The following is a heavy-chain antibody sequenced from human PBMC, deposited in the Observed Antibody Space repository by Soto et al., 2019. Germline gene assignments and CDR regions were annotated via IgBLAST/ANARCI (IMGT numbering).Heavy chain of an antibody. Sequence: QVQLVQSGAEVKKPGASVKVSCKASGYTFTSYGISWVRQAPGQGLEWMGWISAYNGNTNYAQKLQGRVTMTTDTSTSTAYMELRSLRSDDTAVYYCARYSSSWSYYYYYGMDVWGQGTTVTVSS. CDR3: ARYSSSWSYYYYYGMDV. CDR1: GYTFTSYG. V-gene: IGHV1-18*01. CDR2: ISAYNGNT. J-gene: IGHJ6*02. D-gene: IGHD6-13*01.